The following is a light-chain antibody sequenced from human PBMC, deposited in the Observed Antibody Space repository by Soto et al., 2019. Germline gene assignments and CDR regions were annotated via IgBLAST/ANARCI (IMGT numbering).Light chain of an antibody. V-gene: IGKV1-33*01. Sequence: DIQMTQSPSSLSASVGDRVTITCQASQDISNYLNWYQQKPGKAPKLLIYDASNLETGVPSRFSGSGYGTDFTFTISSLQPEDIATYYCQQYDNLPPIFGPGTKVDIK. J-gene: IGKJ3*01. CDR1: QDISNY. CDR2: DAS. CDR3: QQYDNLPPI.